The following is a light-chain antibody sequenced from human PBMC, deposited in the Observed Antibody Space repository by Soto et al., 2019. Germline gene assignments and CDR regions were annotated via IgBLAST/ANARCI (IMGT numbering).Light chain of an antibody. CDR2: NVN. Sequence: QSVLIQPPSVSGSPGQSVTISCTGTSSDVGSYDYVSWYQQHPGTVPKPVIYNVNTQPSGVPDRFSGSKSGNTASMTISGLQAEDEADYYCSSYTSKSSLIFGGGTKLTVL. V-gene: IGLV2-18*02. J-gene: IGLJ2*01. CDR1: SSDVGSYDY. CDR3: SSYTSKSSLI.